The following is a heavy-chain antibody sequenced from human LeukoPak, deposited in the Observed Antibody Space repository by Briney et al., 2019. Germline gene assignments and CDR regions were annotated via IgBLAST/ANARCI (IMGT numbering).Heavy chain of an antibody. CDR3: AKHVHCTGGSCCRYGMDV. CDR1: GVSISSFH. CDR2: NHNTGNT. Sequence: SETLSLTCTVSGVSISSFHWSWIRQPPGRGLEWIGFNHNTGNTNYNPSLYSRVTISVDTSKTQFSLRLSSVTAADTAVYFCAKHVHCTGGSCCRYGMDVWGQGATVTVSS. J-gene: IGHJ6*02. V-gene: IGHV4-59*08. D-gene: IGHD2-8*02.